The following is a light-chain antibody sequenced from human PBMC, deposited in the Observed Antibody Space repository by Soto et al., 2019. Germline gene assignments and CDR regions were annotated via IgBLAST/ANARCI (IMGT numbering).Light chain of an antibody. CDR1: SSNIGSTYH. V-gene: IGLV1-40*01. J-gene: IGLJ3*02. CDR3: QSYDSSLSGSV. Sequence: QSVLTQPPPVSVAPGQRGTIACNGSSSNIGSTYHVDWYLQLPGTAPNLPVSGNSNRSSGGTDRFSGSKSGTSDSLAITGLNAEEEADAYCQSYDSSLSGSVFGGGTQRTVL. CDR2: GNS.